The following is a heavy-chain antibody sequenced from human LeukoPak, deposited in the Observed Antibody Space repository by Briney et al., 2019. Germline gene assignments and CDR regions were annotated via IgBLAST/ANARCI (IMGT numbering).Heavy chain of an antibody. CDR3: ARDRSVKDRD. V-gene: IGHV3-66*01. D-gene: IGHD2-15*01. CDR1: GFTFSSYW. CDR2: IYSGGST. Sequence: GGSLRLSCAASGFTFSSYWMSWVRQAPGKGLEWVSVIYSGGSTYYADSVKGRFTISRDNSKNTLYLQMNSLRAEDTAVYYCARDRSVKDRDWGQGTLVTVSS. J-gene: IGHJ1*01.